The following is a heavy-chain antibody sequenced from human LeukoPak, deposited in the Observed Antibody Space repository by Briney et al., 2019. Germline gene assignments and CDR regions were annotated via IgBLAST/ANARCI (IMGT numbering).Heavy chain of an antibody. CDR1: GGSISSYY. CDR2: IYYSGST. J-gene: IGHJ4*02. V-gene: IGHV4-59*08. CDR3: ARHGRRPYFDY. Sequence: PSETLSLTCTVSGGSISSYYWSWLRQPPGKGLEWIGYIYYSGSTNYNPSLKSRVTISVDTSKNQFSLKLSSVTAADTAVYYCARHGRRPYFDYWGQGTLVTVSS. D-gene: IGHD1-1*01.